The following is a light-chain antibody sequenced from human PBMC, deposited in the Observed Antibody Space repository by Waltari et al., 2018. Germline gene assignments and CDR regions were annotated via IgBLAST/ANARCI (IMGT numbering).Light chain of an antibody. V-gene: IGKV1-39*01. CDR1: QTIRNY. J-gene: IGKJ2*01. CDR3: QRSYTTPFMYN. CDR2: AAS. Sequence: QITQAPPPPSGTVGKRVPMPSRASQTIRNYLNLYQHKPGKAPHLLIYAASSLQSGVPSRFSGSGSGTDFTLTISSVQPEDSGIYYCQRSYTTPFMYNFGQGTKLEIK.